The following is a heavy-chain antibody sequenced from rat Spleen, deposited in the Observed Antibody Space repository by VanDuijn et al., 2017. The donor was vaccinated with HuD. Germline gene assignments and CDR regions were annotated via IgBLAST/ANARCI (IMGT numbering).Heavy chain of an antibody. CDR1: GFTFSDFF. CDR3: AGAGYLRDWYFDF. V-gene: IGHV5-29*01. CDR2: MSSDGSRT. D-gene: IGHD2-2*01. Sequence: EVQLVESDGGLVQPGRSLNLSCAASGFTFSDFFMAWVRHAPANGLEWVATMSSDGSRTYYRDPVKGRFTISRDNAKRTLFLQMDSLRSDDTATYFCAGAGYLRDWYFDFWGPGTMVTVSS. J-gene: IGHJ1*01.